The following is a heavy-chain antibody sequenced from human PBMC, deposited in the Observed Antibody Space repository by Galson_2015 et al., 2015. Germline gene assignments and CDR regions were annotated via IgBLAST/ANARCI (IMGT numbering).Heavy chain of an antibody. V-gene: IGHV3-21*01. D-gene: IGHD2-8*02. Sequence: SLRLSCAASGFTFSRYSMNWVRQAPGKGLEWVSTISSSRDSIYYADSVKGRCTISRDNVKNSLYLQMNSLRAEDKAVYYCATARSVVFPRSAFDDSCQGTLFTVSS. J-gene: IGHJ4*02. CDR3: ATARSVVFPRSAFDD. CDR2: ISSSRDSI. CDR1: GFTFSRYS.